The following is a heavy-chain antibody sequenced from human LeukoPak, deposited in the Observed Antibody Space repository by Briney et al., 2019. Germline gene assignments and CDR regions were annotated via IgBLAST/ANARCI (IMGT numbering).Heavy chain of an antibody. V-gene: IGHV3-23*01. Sequence: GGSLRLSCAASGFTFSSYAMSWVRQAPGKGLEWVSAISGSGGSTYYADSVKGRFTISRDNSKNTLYLQMNSLRAEDTAVYYCAKDEGYGSGGYYSHDAFDIWGQGTMVTVSS. CDR2: ISGSGGST. CDR1: GFTFSSYA. J-gene: IGHJ3*02. D-gene: IGHD3-10*01. CDR3: AKDEGYGSGGYYSHDAFDI.